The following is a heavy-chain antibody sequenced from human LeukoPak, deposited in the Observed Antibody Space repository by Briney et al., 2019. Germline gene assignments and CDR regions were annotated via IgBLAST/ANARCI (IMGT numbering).Heavy chain of an antibody. J-gene: IGHJ4*02. CDR1: GFTFSSYG. CDR3: AKYQRQWLPKGGFDY. D-gene: IGHD6-19*01. CDR2: ISYDGNNK. Sequence: GRSLRLSCAASGFTFSSYGMHWVRQAPGKGLEWVAVISYDGNNKYYADSVKGRFTISRDNSKNALYLQMDNLRAEDTAVYYCAKYQRQWLPKGGFDYWGQGTLVTVSS. V-gene: IGHV3-30*18.